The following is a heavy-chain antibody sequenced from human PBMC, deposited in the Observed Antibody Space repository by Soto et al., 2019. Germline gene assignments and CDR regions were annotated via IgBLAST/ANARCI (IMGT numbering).Heavy chain of an antibody. CDR1: GYTFTSYG. CDR3: ARHAYCNYYCYHLDV. V-gene: IGHV1-18*01. CDR2: ISAYNGNT. Sequence: ASVKVSCKASGYTFTSYGISWVRQAPGQGLEWMGWISAYNGNTNYAQKLQGRVTMTTDTSTSTAYMELRSLRSDDTAVYYCARHAYCNYYCYHLDVCGKGTTVTVSS. D-gene: IGHD1-26*01. J-gene: IGHJ6*03.